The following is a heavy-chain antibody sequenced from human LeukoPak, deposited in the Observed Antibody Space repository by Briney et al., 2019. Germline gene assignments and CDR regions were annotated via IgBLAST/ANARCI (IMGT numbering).Heavy chain of an antibody. D-gene: IGHD3-10*01. V-gene: IGHV3-23*01. CDR2: ISGSGGST. CDR1: GFTFSSYA. CDR3: AKSQLWFGELGDYFDY. J-gene: IGHJ4*02. Sequence: GGSLRLSCAASGFTFSSYAMSWVRQAPGKGLEWVSAISGSGGSTYYADSVKGRFTISRDNSKNTLYLQMNSLRAEDTAEYYCAKSQLWFGELGDYFDYWGQGTLVTVSS.